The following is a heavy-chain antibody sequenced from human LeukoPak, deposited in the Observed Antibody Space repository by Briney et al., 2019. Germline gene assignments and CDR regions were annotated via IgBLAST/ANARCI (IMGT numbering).Heavy chain of an antibody. CDR1: GFTFSDSY. D-gene: IGHD5-18*01. Sequence: GGSLRLSCAASGFTFSDSYMSWIRQAPGKGLEWVSYITSSSDYTNYVDSVKGRFTIARDNAKNSLYLQMNSLRAEDTAVYYCATDSGSSYGSSNYWGQGTLVTVSS. CDR3: ATDSGSSYGSSNY. V-gene: IGHV3-11*06. J-gene: IGHJ4*02. CDR2: ITSSSDYT.